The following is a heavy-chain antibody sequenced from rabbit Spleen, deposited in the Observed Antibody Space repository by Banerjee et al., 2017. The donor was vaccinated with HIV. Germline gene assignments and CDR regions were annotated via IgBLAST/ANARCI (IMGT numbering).Heavy chain of an antibody. J-gene: IGHJ4*01. V-gene: IGHV1S40*01. CDR2: MNTANGDT. D-gene: IGHD1-1*01. CDR1: GIDFNACW. Sequence: QSLEESGGDLVKPGASLTLTCKASGIDFNACWMCWVRQAPGKGLEWIACMNTANGDTWYATWAKGRFTSSKTSSTTVTLQMTSLTAADTATYFCARDLIGIIGWNFYLWGQGTLVTVS. CDR3: ARDLIGIIGWNFYL.